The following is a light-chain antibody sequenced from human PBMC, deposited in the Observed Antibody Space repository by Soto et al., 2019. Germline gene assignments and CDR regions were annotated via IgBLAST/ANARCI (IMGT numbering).Light chain of an antibody. CDR2: EVN. CDR1: SNDIGGYNF. CDR3: CSYGSDTTPML. J-gene: IGLJ2*01. Sequence: QAASVSGSPGQSITISCTGTSNDIGGYNFVSWYQHHPDKAPKLVIYEVNNRPSGVSSRFSGSKSGNTASLTISGLQADDEADYYCCSYGSDTTPMLFGGGTKLTVL. V-gene: IGLV2-14*01.